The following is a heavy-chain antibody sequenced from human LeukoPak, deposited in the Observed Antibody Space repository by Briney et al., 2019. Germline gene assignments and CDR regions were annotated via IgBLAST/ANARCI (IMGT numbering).Heavy chain of an antibody. CDR2: IYYSGST. V-gene: IGHV4-59*12. Sequence: PSETLSLTCTVSGGSISSYYWSWIRQPPGKGLEWIGYIYYSGSTNYNPSLKSRVTISVDTSKNQFSLKLSSVTAADTAVYYCARGHIVVVPAAEYNWFDPWGQGTLVTVSS. CDR1: GGSISSYY. CDR3: ARGHIVVVPAAEYNWFDP. D-gene: IGHD2-2*01. J-gene: IGHJ5*02.